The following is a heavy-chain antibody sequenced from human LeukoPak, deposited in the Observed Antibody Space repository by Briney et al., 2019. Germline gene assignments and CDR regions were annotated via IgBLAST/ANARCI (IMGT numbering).Heavy chain of an antibody. CDR2: IYPGGGST. J-gene: IGHJ4*02. D-gene: IGHD3-10*01. V-gene: IGHV1-46*01. CDR3: ARDEYYYGSGRRMFDY. Sequence: GSVKVACKASGYTFTSYYIHWVRQAPGQGLEWMGIIYPGGGSTSYAQKFQGRVTMTRDMSTSTVYMELRSLRSDDTAVYYCARDEYYYGSGRRMFDYWVQGTLVTVSS. CDR1: GYTFTSYY.